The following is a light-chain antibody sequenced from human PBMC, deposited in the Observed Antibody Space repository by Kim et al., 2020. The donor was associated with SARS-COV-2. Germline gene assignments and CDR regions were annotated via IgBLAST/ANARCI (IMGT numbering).Light chain of an antibody. CDR1: KLGDKY. J-gene: IGLJ3*02. Sequence: VSPGQTDSITCSGDKLGDKYACWYQQKPGQSPVLVIYQDSKRPSGIHERFSGANSGNTATLTISGTQAMDEADYYCQAWDSSTAWVFGGGTQLTVL. CDR2: QDS. CDR3: QAWDSSTAWV. V-gene: IGLV3-1*01.